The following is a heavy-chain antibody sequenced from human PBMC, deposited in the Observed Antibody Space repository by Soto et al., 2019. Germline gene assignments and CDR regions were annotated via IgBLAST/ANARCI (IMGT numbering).Heavy chain of an antibody. D-gene: IGHD1-1*01. CDR3: ARAGENETVAVGWFDS. Sequence: PSETLSLTCTVSGGSISSYYWSWIRQPPGKGLEWIGYIYYSGSTNYNPSLKSRVTISLDTSKNQFSLQLRSVTAADTAVYYCARAGENETVAVGWFDSWGQGSRVTVSS. CDR2: IYYSGST. J-gene: IGHJ5*01. CDR1: GGSISSYY. V-gene: IGHV4-59*08.